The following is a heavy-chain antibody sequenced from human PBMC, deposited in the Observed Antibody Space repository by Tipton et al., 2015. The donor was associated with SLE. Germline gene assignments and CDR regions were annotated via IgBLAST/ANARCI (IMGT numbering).Heavy chain of an antibody. CDR1: GFTFSDSY. J-gene: IGHJ4*02. CDR3: ARSVTVAVPAATNPLDY. D-gene: IGHD2-2*01. Sequence: SLRLSCVGSGFTFSDSYMCWIRQAPGKGLEWISYITTSGHTIYYADSVQGRFTISRDNAKNSLFLQMDNLRAEDTAVYYCARSVTVAVPAATNPLDYWGQGTLVTVSS. V-gene: IGHV3-11*01. CDR2: ITTSGHTI.